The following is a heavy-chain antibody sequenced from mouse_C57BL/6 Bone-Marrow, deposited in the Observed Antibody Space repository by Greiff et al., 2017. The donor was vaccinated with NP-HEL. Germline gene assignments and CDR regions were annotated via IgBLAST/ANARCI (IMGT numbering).Heavy chain of an antibody. D-gene: IGHD2-1*01. V-gene: IGHV6-3*01. Sequence: EVQVVESGGGLVQPGGSMKLSCVASGFTFSNYWMNWVRQSPEKGLEWVAQIRLKSDNYATHYAESGKGRFTISRDDSKSSVYLQMNNLRAEDTGIYYCTKDYGNYGYYAMDYWGQGTSVTVSS. CDR2: IRLKSDNYAT. CDR1: GFTFSNYW. J-gene: IGHJ4*01. CDR3: TKDYGNYGYYAMDY.